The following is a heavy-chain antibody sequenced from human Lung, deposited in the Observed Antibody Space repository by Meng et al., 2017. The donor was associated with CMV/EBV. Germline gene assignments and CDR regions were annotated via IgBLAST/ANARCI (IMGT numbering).Heavy chain of an antibody. Sequence: LTXAASGFTFTRYWMSWVRQAPGKGLEWVANIKQDGSERHYADSVKGRITISRDNAKNSLYLQTDSLRVEDTAIYYCARIGYSSSSFDYWGQGILVTVSS. D-gene: IGHD6-13*01. J-gene: IGHJ4*02. CDR2: IKQDGSER. CDR3: ARIGYSSSSFDY. CDR1: GFTFTRYW. V-gene: IGHV3-7*01.